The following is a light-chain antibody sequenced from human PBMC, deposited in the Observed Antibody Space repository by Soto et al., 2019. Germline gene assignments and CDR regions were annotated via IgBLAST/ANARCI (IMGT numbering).Light chain of an antibody. CDR3: QQRSNWPIT. V-gene: IGKV3-11*01. CDR1: QSVSSF. Sequence: EIVLTQSPATLSLSPGERATLSRRASQSVSSFLAWYQQTHGQAPRILIYDASNRDTGIPARFSGSGSGTDFTLTLSRLEPEDFEVYYCQQRSNWPITFGQGTRLEIK. CDR2: DAS. J-gene: IGKJ5*01.